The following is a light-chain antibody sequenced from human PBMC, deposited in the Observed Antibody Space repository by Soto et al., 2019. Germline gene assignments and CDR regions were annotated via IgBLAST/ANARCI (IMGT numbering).Light chain of an antibody. J-gene: IGKJ4*01. CDR2: DAT. Sequence: EIVLTQSPATLSLSPGERATLSCRASQSVNSYLAWYQQKPGQAPRLLIYDATSRATGIPARFSGSGSGTDFTLTISSLDPEDFAVYYCQQRSKWPVTFGGGTKVESK. CDR1: QSVNSY. V-gene: IGKV3-11*01. CDR3: QQRSKWPVT.